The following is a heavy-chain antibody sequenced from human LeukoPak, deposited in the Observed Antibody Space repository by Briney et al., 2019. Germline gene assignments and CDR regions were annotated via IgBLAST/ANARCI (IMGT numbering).Heavy chain of an antibody. CDR1: GGTFSSYA. CDR3: ARDCSGGSCYWDYYYGMDV. J-gene: IGHJ6*02. D-gene: IGHD2-15*01. CDR2: IIPIFGTA. Sequence: ASVKVSCKASGGTFSSYAISWVRQAPGQGLEWMGGIIPIFGTANYAQKFQGRVTITADESTSTAYMELSSLRSEDTAVYYCARDCSGGSCYWDYYYGMDVWGQGTTVTVSS. V-gene: IGHV1-69*13.